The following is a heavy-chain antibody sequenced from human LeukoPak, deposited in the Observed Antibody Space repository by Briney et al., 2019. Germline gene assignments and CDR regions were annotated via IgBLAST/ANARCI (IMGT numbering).Heavy chain of an antibody. J-gene: IGHJ5*02. CDR1: GFTFDDYG. CDR3: ARIYLKQASAS. CDR2: INEDGSEK. Sequence: GGSLRLSCAASGFTFDDYGMSWVRQAPGKGLEWVANINEDGSEKYYVDSVKGRFTISRDNVKNSLYLQMNSLRVEDTAVYYCARIYLKQASASWGQGTLVTVPS. V-gene: IGHV3-7*01. D-gene: IGHD3-10*01.